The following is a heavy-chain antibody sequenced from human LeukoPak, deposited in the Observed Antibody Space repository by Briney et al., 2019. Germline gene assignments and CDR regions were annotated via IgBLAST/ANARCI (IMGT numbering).Heavy chain of an antibody. CDR1: GGTFSSYA. Sequence: SVKVSCKASGGTFSSYAISWVRQAPGQGLEWMGRIIPIFGTAHYAQKFQGRVTITADKSTSTAYMELSSLRSEDTAVYYCARDLHWWNYDGDRVDYWGQGTLVTVSS. D-gene: IGHD1-7*01. CDR2: IIPIFGTA. J-gene: IGHJ4*02. V-gene: IGHV1-69*06. CDR3: ARDLHWWNYDGDRVDY.